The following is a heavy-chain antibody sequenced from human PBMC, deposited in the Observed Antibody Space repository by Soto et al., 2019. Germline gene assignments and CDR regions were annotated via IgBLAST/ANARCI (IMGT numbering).Heavy chain of an antibody. CDR2: ISGSGGST. J-gene: IGHJ4*02. CDR3: AKDMSYYGSGSPLDY. D-gene: IGHD3-10*01. CDR1: GFTFSSYA. Sequence: EVQLLESGGGLVQPGGSLRLSCAASGFTFSSYAMSWVRQAPGKGLEWVSAISGSGGSTYYADSVKGRFTISRDNSKNTLYLQMNRLRAEDTAVYYCAKDMSYYGSGSPLDYWGQVTLVTVSS. V-gene: IGHV3-23*01.